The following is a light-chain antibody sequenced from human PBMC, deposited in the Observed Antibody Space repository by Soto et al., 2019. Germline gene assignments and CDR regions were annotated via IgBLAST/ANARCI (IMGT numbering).Light chain of an antibody. J-gene: IGLJ2*01. CDR1: SSNIGNNY. V-gene: IGLV1-51*01. Sequence: QSVLTQPPSVSAAPGQKVTIFCSGRSSNIGNNYVSWYRQLPGTAPRLLIYDNNKRPSGIPDRFSGSKSGTSATLGITGLQTGDEADYYCGTWDSSLSAGVFGGGTQLTVL. CDR2: DNN. CDR3: GTWDSSLSAGV.